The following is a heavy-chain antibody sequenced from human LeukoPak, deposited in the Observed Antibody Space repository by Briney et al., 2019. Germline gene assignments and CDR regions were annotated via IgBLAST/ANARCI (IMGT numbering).Heavy chain of an antibody. D-gene: IGHD2-21*02. V-gene: IGHV5-51*01. CDR2: IYPGDSDT. CDR1: GYSFSSYW. J-gene: IGHJ4*02. Sequence: GESLKISCKGSGYSFSSYWIGWVRQMPGKGLEWMGIIYPGDSDTRYSPSFQGQVTISADKSVSTAYLQWSSLRASDTAMYYCVRRAYCGGDCYSDYWGQGTLVTVSS. CDR3: VRRAYCGGDCYSDY.